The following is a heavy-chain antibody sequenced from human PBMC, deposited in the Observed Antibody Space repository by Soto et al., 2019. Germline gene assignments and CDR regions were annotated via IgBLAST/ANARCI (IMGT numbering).Heavy chain of an antibody. CDR3: ARSQGSSTSLEIYYYYYYGMDV. V-gene: IGHV1-69*01. J-gene: IGHJ6*02. D-gene: IGHD2-2*01. CDR1: GGTFSSYA. CDR2: IIPISDTT. Sequence: QVQLVQSGAEVKKPGSSVKVSCKASGGTFSSYAISWVRQAPGQGLEWRGGIIPISDTTNYAQKFQGRVTITADESTSTAYTELSSLRSEDTAVYYCARSQGSSTSLEIYYYYYYGMDVWGQGTTVTVSS.